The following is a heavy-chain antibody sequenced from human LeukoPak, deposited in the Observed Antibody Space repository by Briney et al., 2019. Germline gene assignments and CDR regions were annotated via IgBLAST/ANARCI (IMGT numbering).Heavy chain of an antibody. V-gene: IGHV3-23*01. D-gene: IGHD1-26*01. CDR3: AKGPEELTD. CDR1: GFTFDTYA. CDR2: ISNGGDST. Sequence: GSLRLSCVASGFTFDTYAMNWVRQAPRKGLDWVSVISNGGDSTYYTDSVKGRFTISRDNSKNTLYLQMNSLRVEDTAIYYCAKGPEELTDWGAGSLVTAS. J-gene: IGHJ4*02.